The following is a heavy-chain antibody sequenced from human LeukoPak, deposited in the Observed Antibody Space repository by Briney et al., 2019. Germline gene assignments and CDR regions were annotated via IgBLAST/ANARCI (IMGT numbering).Heavy chain of an antibody. CDR3: AKEMYSSSSLLYYYYGMGV. CDR2: ISGSGGST. V-gene: IGHV3-23*01. J-gene: IGHJ6*02. D-gene: IGHD6-6*01. Sequence: GGSLRLSCAASGFTFSSYAMSWVRQAPGKGLEWVSAISGSGGSTYYADSVKGRFTISRDNSKNTLYLQMNSLRAEDTAVYYCAKEMYSSSSLLYYYYGMGVWGQGTTVTVSS. CDR1: GFTFSSYA.